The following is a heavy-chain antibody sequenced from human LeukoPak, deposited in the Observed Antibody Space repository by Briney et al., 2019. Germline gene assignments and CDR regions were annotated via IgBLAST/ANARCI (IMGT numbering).Heavy chain of an antibody. J-gene: IGHJ4*02. CDR3: ARDDAMGATIDY. D-gene: IGHD1-26*01. CDR1: GFTFRSYE. V-gene: IGHV3-48*03. CDR2: ISSSGSTI. Sequence: GGSLRLSCAASGFTFRSYEMNWVRQAPGKGLEWVSYISSSGSTIYYADSVKGRFTISRENAKNSLYLQMNSLRAEDTAVYYCARDDAMGATIDYWGQGTLVTVSS.